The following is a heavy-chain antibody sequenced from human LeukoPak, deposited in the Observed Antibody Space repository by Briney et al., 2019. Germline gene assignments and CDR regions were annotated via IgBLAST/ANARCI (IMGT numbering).Heavy chain of an antibody. J-gene: IGHJ6*02. D-gene: IGHD3-10*01. V-gene: IGHV3-33*01. Sequence: PGGSLRLSCAASGFTFSTYGMHWVRQAPGKGLEWVAVIWYDGSNKYYADSVKGRFTISRDNSKNTLYLQMNSLRAEDTAVYYCARAKYGSGSYFYGVDVWGQGTTVTVSS. CDR2: IWYDGSNK. CDR3: ARAKYGSGSYFYGVDV. CDR1: GFTFSTYG.